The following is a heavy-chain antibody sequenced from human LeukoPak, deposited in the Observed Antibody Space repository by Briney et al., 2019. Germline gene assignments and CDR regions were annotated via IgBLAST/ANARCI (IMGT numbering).Heavy chain of an antibody. D-gene: IGHD3-10*01. CDR1: GFIFSRNS. CDR2: ISSSSSYI. J-gene: IGHJ4*02. Sequence: GGSLRLSCAASGFIFSRNSMNWVRQAPGKGLEWVSSISSSSSYIYYADSVKGRFTISRDNAKNSLYLQMNSLRAEDTAVYYCARGSWFGEQNYFDYWGQGTLVTVSS. CDR3: ARGSWFGEQNYFDY. V-gene: IGHV3-21*01.